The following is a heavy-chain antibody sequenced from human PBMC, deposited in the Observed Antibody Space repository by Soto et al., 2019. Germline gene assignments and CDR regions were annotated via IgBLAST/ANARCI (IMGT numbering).Heavy chain of an antibody. J-gene: IGHJ4*02. D-gene: IGHD3-22*01. Sequence: GWSLRLSCAASGFTFSSYAMHWVRQAPGKGLEWVAVISYDGSNKYYADSVKGRFTISRDNSKNTLYLQMNSLRAEDTAVYYCARAEDYYDSSGYFDYWGQGTLVTVSS. CDR2: ISYDGSNK. CDR3: ARAEDYYDSSGYFDY. V-gene: IGHV3-30*04. CDR1: GFTFSSYA.